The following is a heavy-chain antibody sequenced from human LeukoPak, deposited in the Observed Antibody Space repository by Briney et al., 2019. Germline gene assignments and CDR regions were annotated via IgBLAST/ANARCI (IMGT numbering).Heavy chain of an antibody. J-gene: IGHJ5*02. Sequence: SETLSLTCTVSGGSISSGDYYWSWIRQPPGKGLEWIGYIYYSGSTYYNPSLKSRVTISVDTSKNQFSLKLSSVTAADTAVYYCARTKFLEWLQFNWFDPWGQGTLLTVSS. V-gene: IGHV4-30-4*08. CDR1: GGSISSGDYY. D-gene: IGHD3-3*01. CDR2: IYYSGST. CDR3: ARTKFLEWLQFNWFDP.